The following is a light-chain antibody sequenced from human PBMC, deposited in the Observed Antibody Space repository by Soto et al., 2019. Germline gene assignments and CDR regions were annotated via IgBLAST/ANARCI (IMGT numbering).Light chain of an antibody. J-gene: IGLJ2*01. V-gene: IGLV1-44*01. CDR2: RNH. Sequence: QAVVTQSPSASATPGQRGTISCSGGRSNIGTYALNWYQQLPGTAPTLLIFRNHQRPSGVPDRFSGPKSGDSASLAISGPQAEDEADYYCAAWDDSLRAVVFGGGTKLTVL. CDR3: AAWDDSLRAVV. CDR1: RSNIGTYA.